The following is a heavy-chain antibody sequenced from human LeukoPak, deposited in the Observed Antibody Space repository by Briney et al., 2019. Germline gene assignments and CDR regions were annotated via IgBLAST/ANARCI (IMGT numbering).Heavy chain of an antibody. Sequence: SVKVSCKASGGTVSRYPISWVRQAPGQGLEWMGGIIPIFGTANYAQKFQGRVTITADESRSTAYMELSSLRSEDTAVYHCARDRPGRYCSTISCYSASPFDPWGQGTLVTVSS. CDR3: ARDRPGRYCSTISCYSASPFDP. CDR2: IIPIFGTA. J-gene: IGHJ5*02. D-gene: IGHD2-2*02. V-gene: IGHV1-69*13. CDR1: GGTVSRYP.